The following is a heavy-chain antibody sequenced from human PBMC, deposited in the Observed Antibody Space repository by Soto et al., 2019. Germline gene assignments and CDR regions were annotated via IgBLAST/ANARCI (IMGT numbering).Heavy chain of an antibody. CDR2: ISADNGDT. D-gene: IGHD2-2*01. CDR1: GYTFTKYG. V-gene: IGHV1-18*01. CDR3: ARGLAQPLGY. J-gene: IGHJ4*02. Sequence: QVQLVQSGAEVKKPGASVKVSCKASGYTFTKYGINWVRQAPGQGLEWMGWISADNGDTNYAQKFQGRVTMTTDTSTCTVYMELRSLISDDTAVYYCARGLAQPLGYWGQGTLVTVSS.